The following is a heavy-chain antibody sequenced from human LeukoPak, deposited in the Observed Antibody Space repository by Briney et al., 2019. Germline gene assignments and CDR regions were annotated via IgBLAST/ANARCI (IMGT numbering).Heavy chain of an antibody. V-gene: IGHV3-48*01. J-gene: IGHJ4*02. CDR2: ISSSSSTI. Sequence: PGGSLRLSCAASGFTFSSFSMNWVRQAPGKGLEWVSYISSSSSTIYYADSVKGRFTISRDNAKNSLYLQMNSLRAEDTAVYYCARLEHGSGSCLGYWGQGTLVTVSS. D-gene: IGHD3-10*01. CDR3: ARLEHGSGSCLGY. CDR1: GFTFSSFS.